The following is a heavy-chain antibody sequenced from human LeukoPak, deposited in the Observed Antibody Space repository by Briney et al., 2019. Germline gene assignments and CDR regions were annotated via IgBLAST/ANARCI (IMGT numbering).Heavy chain of an antibody. D-gene: IGHD2-2*01. CDR3: ARRKYCSNTNCRVYNWFDP. Sequence: PSETLSLTCTVSGGSISSGSYYWSWIRQPAGKGLEWIGSIYYSGSTYYNPSLKSRVTISIDTSKNQFSLKLSSVTAADTAVYYCARRKYCSNTNCRVYNWFDPWGQGTLVTVSS. CDR2: IYYSGST. V-gene: IGHV4-39*01. CDR1: GGSISSGSYY. J-gene: IGHJ5*02.